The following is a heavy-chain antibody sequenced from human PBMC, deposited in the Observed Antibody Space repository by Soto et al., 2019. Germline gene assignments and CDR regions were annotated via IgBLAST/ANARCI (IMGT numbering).Heavy chain of an antibody. CDR3: ARLGFEYDTLTPYDNAPHYYGVHV. D-gene: IGHD3-9*01. V-gene: IGHV5-51*01. Sequence: LGESLKFSSKGSGYYFSNYWIGGVRQRPGQGLEWMGIVYPGDSETSYSPSFQGQVTISADKPTSTAYLQWSSLKASDTAMYYCARLGFEYDTLTPYDNAPHYYGVHVWGQGPTVTVS. CDR2: VYPGDSET. CDR1: GYYFSNYW. J-gene: IGHJ6*02.